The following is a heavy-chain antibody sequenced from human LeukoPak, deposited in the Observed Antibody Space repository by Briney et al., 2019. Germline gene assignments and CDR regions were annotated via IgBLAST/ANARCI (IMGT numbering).Heavy chain of an antibody. D-gene: IGHD3-22*01. V-gene: IGHV1-24*01. CDR2: FDAEQGEI. CDR1: GDSLTELS. J-gene: IGHJ5*02. CDR3: ATDSRYFDTNRYFDP. Sequence: ASVKVSCKVSGDSLTELSMHWVRQAPGQGLEWMGGFDAEQGEIIYAQEFQGRVTMTEDTSTNTAHMELSSLTSADTAVYYCATDSRYFDTNRYFDPWGQGTLITVSS.